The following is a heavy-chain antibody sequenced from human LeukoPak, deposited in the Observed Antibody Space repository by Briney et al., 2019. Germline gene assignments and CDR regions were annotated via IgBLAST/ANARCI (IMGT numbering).Heavy chain of an antibody. Sequence: PGGSLRLSCAASGLTFSSYYMSWVRQAPGKGLEWVSVIYSGGSTYYADSVKGRFTLSRDASKNPLYLQMNSLRAEDTAVYYCAREAMVTNAFDIWGQGTMVTVSS. J-gene: IGHJ3*02. CDR2: IYSGGST. V-gene: IGHV3-53*01. CDR3: AREAMVTNAFDI. CDR1: GLTFSSYY. D-gene: IGHD5-18*01.